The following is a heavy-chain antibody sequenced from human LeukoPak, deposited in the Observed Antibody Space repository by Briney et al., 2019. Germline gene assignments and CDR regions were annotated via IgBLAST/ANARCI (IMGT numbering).Heavy chain of an antibody. CDR2: IRFDGSNK. CDR1: GFTFSSYA. J-gene: IGHJ4*02. V-gene: IGHV3-30*02. CDR3: AKPHFDY. Sequence: GGSLRLSCAASGFTFSSYAVSWVRQAPGKGLEWVAFIRFDGSNKYYADSVKGRFTISRDNSKNMLYLQMNSLRAEDTAVYYCAKPHFDYWGQGTLVTVSS.